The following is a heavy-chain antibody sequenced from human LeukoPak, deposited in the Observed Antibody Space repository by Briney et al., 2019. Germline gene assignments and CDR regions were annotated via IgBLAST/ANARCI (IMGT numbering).Heavy chain of an antibody. D-gene: IGHD2-2*01. CDR3: TRDVCTSSSCYDSYSYFGLDV. J-gene: IGHJ6*02. CDR2: ISSSSSYI. V-gene: IGHV3-21*01. Sequence: GGSLRLSCEASGFTFSSYNMNWVRQAPGKGLEWVSSISSSSSYIHYADSVKGRFTISRDNAKNSLFLQMNSLRAEDTAVYYCTRDVCTSSSCYDSYSYFGLDVWGQGTTVTVPS. CDR1: GFTFSSYN.